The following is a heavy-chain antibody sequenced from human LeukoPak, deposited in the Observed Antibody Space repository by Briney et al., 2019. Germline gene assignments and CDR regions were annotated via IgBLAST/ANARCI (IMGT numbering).Heavy chain of an antibody. CDR1: GYTFTSYG. J-gene: IGHJ3*02. V-gene: IGHV1-18*01. CDR3: ARDLILWFGEPGELGAFDI. CDR2: ISAYNGNT. D-gene: IGHD3-10*01. Sequence: ASVKVSCKASGYTFTSYGISWVRQAPGQGLEWMGWISAYNGNTNYAQKLQGRVTMTTDTSTSTAYMELRSLRSDDTAVYCCARDLILWFGEPGELGAFDIWGQGTMVTVSS.